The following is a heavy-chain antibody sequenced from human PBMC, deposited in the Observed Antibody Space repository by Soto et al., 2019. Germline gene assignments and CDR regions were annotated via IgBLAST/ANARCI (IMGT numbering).Heavy chain of an antibody. J-gene: IGHJ4*02. D-gene: IGHD3-16*01. CDR1: DGFFISYH. CDR3: ARDAKSYDYDITKYYFAS. V-gene: IGHV4-34*01. Sequence: SETLSFTCAVFDGFFISYHWSWVRQPTGKGLEWLGEINHSGNPNYNPSLNPALKSRVTRSVDASKTQFSLNLRSVTATDTAVDYCARDAKSYDYDITKYYFASWGQGTPVTVSS. CDR2: INHSGNP.